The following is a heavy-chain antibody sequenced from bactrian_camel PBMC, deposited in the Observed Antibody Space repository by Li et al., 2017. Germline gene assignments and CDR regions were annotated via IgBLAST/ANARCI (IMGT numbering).Heavy chain of an antibody. CDR2: IYHGGATT. Sequence: VQLVESGGGSVQAGGSLRLSCVASGYSDFCMGWLRQAPGKEREVVATIYHGGATTYYADSVKGRFTISQNNTNNTVYLQMNSLNPEDTAMYSCKTICAHSDGSNYWGQGTQVTV. CDR1: GYSDFC. D-gene: IGHD4*01. V-gene: IGHV3S40*01. CDR3: KTICAHSDGSNY. J-gene: IGHJ4*01.